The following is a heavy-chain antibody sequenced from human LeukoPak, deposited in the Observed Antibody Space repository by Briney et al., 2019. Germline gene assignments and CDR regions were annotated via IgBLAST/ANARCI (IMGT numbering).Heavy chain of an antibody. CDR1: GFTFSNAW. CDR3: ARDYSSIAGLDY. CDR2: ISSSSSYI. V-gene: IGHV3-21*01. J-gene: IGHJ4*02. D-gene: IGHD6-6*01. Sequence: GGSLRLSCAASGFTFSNAWMSWVRQAPGKGLEWVSSISSSSSYIYYADSVKGRFTISRDNAKNSLYLQMNSLRAEDTAVYYCARDYSSIAGLDYWGQGTLVTVSS.